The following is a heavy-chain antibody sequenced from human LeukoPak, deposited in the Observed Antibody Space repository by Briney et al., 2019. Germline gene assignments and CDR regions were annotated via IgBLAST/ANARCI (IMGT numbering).Heavy chain of an antibody. CDR3: ARGRVGYYHDY. CDR1: GFIFSSSE. CDR2: SSSSGSSGSTI. V-gene: IGHV3-48*03. J-gene: IGHJ4*02. D-gene: IGHD3-22*01. Sequence: GGSLRLSCAASGFIFSSSEMNWVRQAPGKGLEWLSYSSSSGSSGSTIYYADSVKGRFTISRDNAKNTVSLQMNSLRAEDTAVYYCARGRVGYYHDYWGQGTLVTVSS.